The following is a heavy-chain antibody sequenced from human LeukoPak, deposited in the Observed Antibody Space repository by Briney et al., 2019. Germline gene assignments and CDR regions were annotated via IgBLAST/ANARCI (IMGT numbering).Heavy chain of an antibody. Sequence: SETLSLTCAVSGGSISSSNWWSWVRQPPGKGLEWIGEIYHSGSTNYNPSLKSRVTISVDTSKNQFSLRLSSVTAADTAVYYCARDWGVSARPGYMDVWGKGTTVTVSS. CDR3: ARDWGVSARPGYMDV. CDR1: GGSISSSNW. V-gene: IGHV4-4*02. D-gene: IGHD6-6*01. CDR2: IYHSGST. J-gene: IGHJ6*03.